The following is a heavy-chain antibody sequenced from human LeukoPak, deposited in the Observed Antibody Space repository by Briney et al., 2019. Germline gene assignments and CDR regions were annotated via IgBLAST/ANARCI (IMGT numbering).Heavy chain of an antibody. V-gene: IGHV4-59*01. CDR3: ARSGTTVLTPDY. J-gene: IGHJ4*02. CDR1: DGSISSYY. CDR2: VYYSGST. Sequence: PSETLSLTCIVSDGSISSYYWNWIRQPPGKGLEWIGYVYYSGSTNYNPSLKSRVTISVDTSKNQFSLKLSSVTAADTAVYYCARSGTTVLTPDYWGQGTLVTVSS. D-gene: IGHD4-23*01.